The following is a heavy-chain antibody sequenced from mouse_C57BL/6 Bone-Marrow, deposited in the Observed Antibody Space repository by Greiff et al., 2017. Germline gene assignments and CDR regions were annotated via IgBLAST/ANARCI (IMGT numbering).Heavy chain of an antibody. Sequence: VQLQQSGAELVRPGASVKLSCTASGFNIKDDYMHWVKRRPEQGLEWIGWIDPENGYTEYASKFQGKATITADTSSNTAYLQLSSLTSKDTAVYYCTTLYYGNSFDYWGQGTTLTVSS. V-gene: IGHV14-4*01. CDR3: TTLYYGNSFDY. CDR2: IDPENGYT. D-gene: IGHD2-1*01. J-gene: IGHJ2*01. CDR1: GFNIKDDY.